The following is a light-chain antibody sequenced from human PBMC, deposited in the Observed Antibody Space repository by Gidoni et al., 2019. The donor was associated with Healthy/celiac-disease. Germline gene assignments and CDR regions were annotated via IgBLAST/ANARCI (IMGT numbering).Light chain of an antibody. Sequence: QSALTQPASVSGSPGQSITISCTGTSSDVGSYNLVSWYPQHPGKAPKLIIYEVSKRPSGVSNRFSGSKSGNTASLTIAGLQAEDDADYYCCSYAGSRVVFGGGTKLTVL. CDR1: SSDVGSYNL. J-gene: IGLJ2*01. V-gene: IGLV2-23*02. CDR2: EVS. CDR3: CSYAGSRVV.